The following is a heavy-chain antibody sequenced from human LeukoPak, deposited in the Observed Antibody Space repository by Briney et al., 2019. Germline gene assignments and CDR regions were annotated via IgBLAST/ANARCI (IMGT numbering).Heavy chain of an antibody. J-gene: IGHJ4*02. CDR2: INWNGGSK. CDR1: GLTFDVYS. Sequence: GGSLRLFCGASGLTFDVYSITWVRQAPGKGLECVSGINWNGGSKGYADAVKGQFTISRDNAKNSLYLQMNSLRAEDTAVYYCARISSSWYDYWGQGTLVTVSS. CDR3: ARISSSWYDY. D-gene: IGHD6-13*01. V-gene: IGHV3-20*04.